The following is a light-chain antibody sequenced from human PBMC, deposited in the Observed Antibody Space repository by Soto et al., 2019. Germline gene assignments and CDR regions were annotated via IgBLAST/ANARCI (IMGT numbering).Light chain of an antibody. CDR3: QQYGSSPRT. J-gene: IGKJ1*01. CDR1: QSVSSSY. V-gene: IGKV3-20*01. CDR2: VAS. Sequence: EIVLTQSPGTLSLSPGERATLSCRASQSVSSSYLAWYQQKPGQAPRLLIYVASSRAHGIHDRFSGSGSGTDFTLIISRLEPEDFAVYYCQQYGSSPRTFGQGTKVEIK.